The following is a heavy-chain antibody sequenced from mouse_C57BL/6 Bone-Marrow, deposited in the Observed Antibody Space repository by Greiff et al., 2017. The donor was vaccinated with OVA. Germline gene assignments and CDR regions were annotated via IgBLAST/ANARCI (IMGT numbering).Heavy chain of an antibody. Sequence: EVKLQESGPELVKPGASVKISCKASGYSFTDYNMNWVKQSNGKSLEWIGVINPNYGTTSYNQKFKGKATLTVDQSSSTAYMQLNSLTSEDSAVYYCARAGIYDGGAWFAYWGQGTLVTVSA. CDR3: ARAGIYDGGAWFAY. J-gene: IGHJ3*01. V-gene: IGHV1-39*01. CDR2: INPNYGTT. CDR1: GYSFTDYN. D-gene: IGHD2-12*01.